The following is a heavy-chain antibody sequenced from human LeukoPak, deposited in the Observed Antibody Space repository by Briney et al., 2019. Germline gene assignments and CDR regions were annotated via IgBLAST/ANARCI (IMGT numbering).Heavy chain of an antibody. V-gene: IGHV3-7*04. D-gene: IGHD3-22*01. CDR3: ARGYYFDSSPHYYFGMDV. Sequence: PGGSLRLSCAASGFTFSNYGMSWVRQAPGKGLEWVTNIKKDGSEKYYVDSVQGRFTISRNNANPSLYLQMTSLRAEDSAVYYCARGYYFDSSPHYYFGMDVWGQGTTVTVSS. CDR2: IKKDGSEK. J-gene: IGHJ6*02. CDR1: GFTFSNYG.